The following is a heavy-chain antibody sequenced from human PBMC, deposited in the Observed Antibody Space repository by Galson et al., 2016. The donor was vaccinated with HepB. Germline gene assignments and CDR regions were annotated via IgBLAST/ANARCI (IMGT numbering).Heavy chain of an antibody. CDR1: GDSVSSNSVA. CDR3: ARVSLVTANIWTWSAVEY. Sequence: CAISGDSVSSNSVAWNWIRQSPSRGLEWLGRTYYRSNWHYDYAVSVTGRITINPDTSKNQFSLQLNSMTPEDTAVYYCARVSLVTANIWTWSAVEYRGQGALVTVSS. D-gene: IGHD1-20*01. V-gene: IGHV6-1*01. CDR2: TYYRSNWHY. J-gene: IGHJ4*02.